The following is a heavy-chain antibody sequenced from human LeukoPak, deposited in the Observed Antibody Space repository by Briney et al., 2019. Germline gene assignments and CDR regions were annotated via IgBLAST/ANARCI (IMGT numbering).Heavy chain of an antibody. CDR3: ARQAKDTRRYSGSCPPDY. V-gene: IGHV4-59*08. CDR1: GGSIRGYY. CDR2: IYYSGST. Sequence: PSETLSLTCTVSGGSIRGYYWSWVRQPPGKGLEWIAYIYYSGSTNYNPSLKSRVTISVDTSKNQFSLKLSSVTAADTAVYYCARQAKDTRRYSGSCPPDYWGQGTLVTVSS. J-gene: IGHJ4*02. D-gene: IGHD1-26*01.